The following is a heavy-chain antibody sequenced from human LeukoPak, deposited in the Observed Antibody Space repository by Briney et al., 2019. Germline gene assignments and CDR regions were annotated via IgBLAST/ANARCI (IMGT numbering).Heavy chain of an antibody. CDR1: GGSFSGYY. J-gene: IGHJ4*02. CDR3: ARQILYSSGWPIDY. Sequence: PSETLSLTCAVYGGSFSGYYWSWIRQPPGKGLEWIGEINHSGSTNYNPSLKSRVTISVDTSKNQFSLKLSSVTAADTAVYYCARQILYSSGWPIDYWGQGTLVTVSS. CDR2: INHSGST. D-gene: IGHD6-19*01. V-gene: IGHV4-34*01.